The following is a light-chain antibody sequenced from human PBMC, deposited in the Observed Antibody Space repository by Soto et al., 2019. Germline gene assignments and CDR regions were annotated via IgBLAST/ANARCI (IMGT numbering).Light chain of an antibody. CDR3: QQYNNWPPYT. CDR2: GAS. V-gene: IGKV3-15*01. Sequence: EIVMTQSPATLSVSPGERATLSCSASQSVSSNLAWYQQKPGQAPRLLIYGASTRATGIPARFSGSGSGTEFNLTISSLQSEDFAVYYCQQYNNWPPYTFGQGTKLEIK. CDR1: QSVSSN. J-gene: IGKJ2*01.